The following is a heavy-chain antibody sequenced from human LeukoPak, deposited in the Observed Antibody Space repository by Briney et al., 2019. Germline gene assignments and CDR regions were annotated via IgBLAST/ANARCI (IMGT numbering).Heavy chain of an antibody. CDR1: TASLTSHH. Sequence: SSETLSLTCAVSTASLTSHHWAWIRQTAVKGLEWVGRVHFSGSTNYNPSLRSRVAISLDKSKNELSLTLKSVSAADTAVYYCARDESSRDDSGGYHYWGRGVLVTVSS. CDR3: ARDESSRDDSGGYHY. V-gene: IGHV4-4*07. D-gene: IGHD3-22*01. J-gene: IGHJ4*02. CDR2: VHFSGST.